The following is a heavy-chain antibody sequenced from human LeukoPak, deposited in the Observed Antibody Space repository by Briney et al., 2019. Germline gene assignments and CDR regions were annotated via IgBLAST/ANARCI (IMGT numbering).Heavy chain of an antibody. CDR2: ISGSGGST. Sequence: GGSLRLSCAASGFTFSSYAMSWVRQAPGKGLEWVSAISGSGGSTYYADSVKGRFTISRDNSKNTLYLQMNSLRAEDTAVYYCARATLLMRDGYKLDAFDIWGQGTMVTVSS. J-gene: IGHJ3*02. CDR3: ARATLLMRDGYKLDAFDI. V-gene: IGHV3-23*01. D-gene: IGHD5-12*01. CDR1: GFTFSSYA.